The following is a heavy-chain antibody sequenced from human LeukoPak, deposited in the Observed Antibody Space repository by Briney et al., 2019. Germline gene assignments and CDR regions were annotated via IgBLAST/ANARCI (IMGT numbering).Heavy chain of an antibody. Sequence: SETLSLTCTVSGGSISSGSYYWSWIRQPAGKGLEWIGRIYTSGSTNYNPSLKSRVTISVDTSKNQFSLKLSSVTAADKAVYYCARGQGFWSGYSNYYYMDVWGKGTTVTVSS. CDR1: GGSISSGSYY. V-gene: IGHV4-61*02. CDR3: ARGQGFWSGYSNYYYMDV. D-gene: IGHD3-3*01. J-gene: IGHJ6*03. CDR2: IYTSGST.